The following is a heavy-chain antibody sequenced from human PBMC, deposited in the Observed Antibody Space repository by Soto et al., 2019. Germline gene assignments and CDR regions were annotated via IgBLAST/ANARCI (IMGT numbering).Heavy chain of an antibody. J-gene: IGHJ4*02. D-gene: IGHD6-13*01. Sequence: SGPTLVNPTQTPTLTRTFSGFSLSTSGMCVSWIRQPPGKALEWLALIDWDDDKYYSTSLKTRLTISKDTSKNQDVLTMTNMDHVDTASYYWARARYSSSCYTGFDYWGQGTLVTVSS. CDR3: ARARYSSSCYTGFDY. CDR1: GFSLSTSGMC. V-gene: IGHV2-70*01. CDR2: IDWDDDK.